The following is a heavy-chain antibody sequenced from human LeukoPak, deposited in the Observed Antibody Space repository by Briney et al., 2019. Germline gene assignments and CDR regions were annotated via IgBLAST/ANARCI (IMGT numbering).Heavy chain of an antibody. CDR3: ARGSRTIVTTKFARGHYMDV. J-gene: IGHJ6*03. Sequence: PGRSLRLSCAASGFTFNSYGMHWVRQAPGKGLEWVAVIVHDGNNKYYADSVKGRFTISRDNSKNTLYLQMNSLRAEDTAVYYSARGSRTIVTTKFARGHYMDVWGKGTTVTVSS. V-gene: IGHV3-30*03. CDR1: GFTFNSYG. D-gene: IGHD5-12*01. CDR2: IVHDGNNK.